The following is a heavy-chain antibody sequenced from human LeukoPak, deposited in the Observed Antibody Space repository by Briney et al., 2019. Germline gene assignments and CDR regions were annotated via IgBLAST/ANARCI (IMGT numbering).Heavy chain of an antibody. D-gene: IGHD3-22*01. CDR2: INPNSGGT. CDR1: EYTFTSYD. Sequence: ASVKVSCKASEYTFTSYDINWVRQAPGQGLEWMGWINPNSGGTNYAQKFQGRVTMTRDTSISTAYMELSRLRSDDTAVYYCARVRSSGYYNDAFDIWGQGTMVTVSS. CDR3: ARVRSSGYYNDAFDI. V-gene: IGHV1-2*02. J-gene: IGHJ3*02.